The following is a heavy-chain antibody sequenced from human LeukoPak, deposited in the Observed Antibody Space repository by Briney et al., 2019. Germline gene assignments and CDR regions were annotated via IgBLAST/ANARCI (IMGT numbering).Heavy chain of an antibody. V-gene: IGHV3-21*04. CDR1: GFNFTNYN. D-gene: IGHD5-12*01. CDR2: IHSSSGSI. Sequence: GGSLRLSCAASGFNFTNYNMNWVRQAPGKGLEWVSSIHSSSGSIYYADSLKGRFTISRDDAKNSLYLQMNSLRAEDTAVYYCARERSGNFDYWGQGTLVTVSS. J-gene: IGHJ4*02. CDR3: ARERSGNFDY.